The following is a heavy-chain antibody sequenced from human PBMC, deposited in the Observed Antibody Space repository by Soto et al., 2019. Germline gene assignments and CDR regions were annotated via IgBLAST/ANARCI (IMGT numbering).Heavy chain of an antibody. CDR2: IYYSGST. J-gene: IGHJ5*02. V-gene: IGHV4-39*01. CDR1: GGSISSSIYY. CDR3: ARRGLYYDILTGPFDP. D-gene: IGHD3-9*01. Sequence: PSETLSLTCTVSGGSISSSIYYWGWIRHPPGKGLEWIGSIYYSGSTYYNPSLKSRVTISVDTSKNQFSLKLSSVTAADTAVYYCARRGLYYDILTGPFDPWGQGTLATVPS.